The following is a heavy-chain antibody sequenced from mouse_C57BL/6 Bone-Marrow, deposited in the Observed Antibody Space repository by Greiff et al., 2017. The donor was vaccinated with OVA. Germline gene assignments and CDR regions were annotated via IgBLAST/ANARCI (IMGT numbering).Heavy chain of an antibody. V-gene: IGHV1-15*01. CDR3: TREFYYDYGDDLV. J-gene: IGHJ1*03. CDR2: IDPETGGT. D-gene: IGHD2-4*01. CDR1: GYTFTDYE. Sequence: QVQLKESGAELVRPGASVTLSSKASGYTFTDYEMHWVKQTPVHGLEWIGAIDPETGGTAYNQKFKGKAILTADKSSSTAYMELRSLTSEDSAVYYCTREFYYDYGDDLVWGTGTTVTVSS.